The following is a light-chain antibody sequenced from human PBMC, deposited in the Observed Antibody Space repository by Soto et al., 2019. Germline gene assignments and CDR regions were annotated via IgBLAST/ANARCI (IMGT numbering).Light chain of an antibody. Sequence: DIQMTQSPSTLSASVGDRDTITCRASQSISAWLAWYQQKPGKAPKLLIYKASTLDSGVPSRFSGSGSGTEFTLTISSLQPDDFATYYCHQYHSFFNYTFGQGTKLEIK. V-gene: IGKV1-5*03. J-gene: IGKJ2*01. CDR3: HQYHSFFNYT. CDR2: KAS. CDR1: QSISAW.